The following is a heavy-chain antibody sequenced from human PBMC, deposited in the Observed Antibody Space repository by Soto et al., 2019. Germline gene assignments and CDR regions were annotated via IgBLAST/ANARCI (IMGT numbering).Heavy chain of an antibody. J-gene: IGHJ6*02. CDR1: GGSFSGYY. CDR3: ARDSCYYDSSCYYPATHGMDV. V-gene: IGHV4-34*01. CDR2: INHSGST. Sequence: QVQLQQWGAGLLKPSETLSLTCAVYGGSFSGYYWSWIRPPPGKGLEWIGEINHSGSTNYNPSLKCRVTISGDTYKNQFSLKLSSVTAADTAVYYGARDSCYYDSSCYYPATHGMDVWGQGTTVTVSS. D-gene: IGHD3-22*01.